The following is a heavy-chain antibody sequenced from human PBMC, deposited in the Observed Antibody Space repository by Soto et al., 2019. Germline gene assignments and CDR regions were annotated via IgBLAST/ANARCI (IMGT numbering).Heavy chain of an antibody. J-gene: IGHJ4*02. CDR1: GYNFNTYW. V-gene: IGHV5-10-1*01. D-gene: IGHD6-19*01. CDR3: ARHVGGHGWYQMDY. CDR2: IDPSDSYS. Sequence: GESLKISCKISGYNFNTYWISWVRQRPGKGLELMGRIDPSDSYSDFNPAFQGHVTISADKSVTTVYLQWSSLEASDTAMYYCARHVGGHGWYQMDYWGQGTQVTVSS.